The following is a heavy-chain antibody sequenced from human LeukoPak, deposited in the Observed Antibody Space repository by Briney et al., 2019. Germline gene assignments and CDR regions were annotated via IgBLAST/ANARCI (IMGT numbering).Heavy chain of an antibody. D-gene: IGHD6-19*01. CDR3: ARLSSRWYFSPDY. CDR1: GGSISSGGYH. Sequence: SETLSLTCTVSGGSISSGGYHWSWIRQHPGKGLEWIGYIYYSGSTYYNPSLKSRVTISVDTSKNQFSLNLSSVTAADTAVYYCARLSSRWYFSPDYWGQGTLVTVSS. CDR2: IYYSGST. J-gene: IGHJ4*02. V-gene: IGHV4-31*03.